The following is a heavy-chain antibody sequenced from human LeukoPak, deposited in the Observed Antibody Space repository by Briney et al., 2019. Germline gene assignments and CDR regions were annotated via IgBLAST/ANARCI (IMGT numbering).Heavy chain of an antibody. D-gene: IGHD1-26*01. Sequence: PSETLSLTCIVSGVSISGYYWSWIRQPPGKGLEWIGYIYYSGSTNYNPSLKSRVTISVDRSKNQFSLELTSVTAADTAVYYCARSYYSGMGHAAIEYWGQGTLVTVSS. J-gene: IGHJ4*02. V-gene: IGHV4-59*08. CDR3: ARSYYSGMGHAAIEY. CDR2: IYYSGST. CDR1: GVSISGYY.